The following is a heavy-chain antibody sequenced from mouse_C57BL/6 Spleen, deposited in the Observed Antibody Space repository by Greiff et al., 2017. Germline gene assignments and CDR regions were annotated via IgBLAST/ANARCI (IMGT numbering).Heavy chain of an antibody. Sequence: QVTLKESGPGLLQSSQTLSLTCSFSGFSLSTSGMGVSWIRQPSGQGLEWLAHIYWDDDKHDNPSLKSRLTISKDTSRNQVFLKITSVDTADTATDYCARRRRGYDCDNLYFDVWGTGTTVTFSS. D-gene: IGHD2-4*01. J-gene: IGHJ1*03. CDR1: GFSLSTSGMG. V-gene: IGHV8-12*01. CDR3: ARRRRGYDCDNLYFDV. CDR2: IYWDDDK.